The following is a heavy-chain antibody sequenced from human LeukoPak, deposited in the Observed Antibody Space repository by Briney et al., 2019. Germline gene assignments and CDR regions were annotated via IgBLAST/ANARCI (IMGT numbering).Heavy chain of an antibody. V-gene: IGHV7-4-1*02. CDR3: ARVARYVDYDY. CDR1: GYTFTSYA. J-gene: IGHJ4*02. CDR2: INTNTGNP. Sequence: ASVKVSCTAPGYTFTSYAMNWVRQAPGQGLEWMGWINTNTGNPTYAQGFTGRFVFSLDTSVSTAYLQSSSLKAEDTAVYYCARVARYVDYDYWGQGPLVTVSS. D-gene: IGHD4-17*01.